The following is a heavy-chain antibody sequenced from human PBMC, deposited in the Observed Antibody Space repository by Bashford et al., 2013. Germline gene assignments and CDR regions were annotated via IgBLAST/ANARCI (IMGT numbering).Heavy chain of an antibody. V-gene: IGHV1-8*01. J-gene: IGHJ5*02. CDR1: GYSFTSYD. Sequence: ASVKVSCKASGYSFTSYDLNWVRQATGQGLEWMGWMNPNSGNTGYAQKFQGRVTMTRNTSISTAYMELSSLRSEDTAVYYCAGVIYDSSGYNGWFDPWGQGTLVTVSS. D-gene: IGHD3-22*01. CDR2: MNPNSGNT. CDR3: AGVIYDSSGYNGWFDP.